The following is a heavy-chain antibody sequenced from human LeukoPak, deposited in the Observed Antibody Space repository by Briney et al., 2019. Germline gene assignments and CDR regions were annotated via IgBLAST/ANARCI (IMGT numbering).Heavy chain of an antibody. D-gene: IGHD3-22*01. Sequence: GGSLRLSCAASGFTFSSYSMSWVRQAPGKGLEWVSSISSSSSNIYYADSVKGRFTISRDNAKNSLYLQMNSLRAEDTAVYYCARSQKKAFDSSGVFDYWGQGTLVTVSS. CDR3: ARSQKKAFDSSGVFDY. CDR1: GFTFSSYS. CDR2: ISSSSSNI. V-gene: IGHV3-21*01. J-gene: IGHJ4*02.